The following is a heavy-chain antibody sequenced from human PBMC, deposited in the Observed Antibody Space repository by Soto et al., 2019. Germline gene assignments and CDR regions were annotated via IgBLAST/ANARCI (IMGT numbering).Heavy chain of an antibody. D-gene: IGHD1-7*01. Sequence: GGSLRLSCAASGFTFSSYSMNWVRQAPGKGLEWVSSITSSSAFLYYADSLKGRFTISRDNARNSLYLQMHSLRAEDTAVYYCARDTASGTKNLDYWGQGTLAPVSS. CDR3: ARDTASGTKNLDY. V-gene: IGHV3-21*01. CDR1: GFTFSSYS. J-gene: IGHJ4*02. CDR2: ITSSSAFL.